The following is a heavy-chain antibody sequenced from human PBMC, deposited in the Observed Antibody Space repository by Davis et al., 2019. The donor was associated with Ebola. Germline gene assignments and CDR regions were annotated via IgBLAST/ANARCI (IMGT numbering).Heavy chain of an antibody. J-gene: IGHJ6*02. CDR1: GGTFSSYA. D-gene: IGHD6-6*01. CDR2: IIPILGIA. CDR3: ARDGEQLVLHYYYYGMDA. Sequence: AASVKVSCKASGGTFSSYAISWVRQAPGQGLEWMGRIIPILGIANYAQKFQGRVTITADKSTSTAYMELSSLRSEDTAVYYCARDGEQLVLHYYYYGMDAWGQGTTVTVSS. V-gene: IGHV1-69*04.